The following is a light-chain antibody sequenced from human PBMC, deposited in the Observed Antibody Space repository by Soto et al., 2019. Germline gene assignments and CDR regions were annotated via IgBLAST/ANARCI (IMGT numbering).Light chain of an antibody. CDR2: GAS. V-gene: IGKV3-15*01. CDR3: QQYNNWSRT. J-gene: IGKJ1*01. Sequence: EIVMTQSPATLSVSPGERAPLSCRASQSVSSDLAWYHQKPGQAPRLLIYGASTRATGIPARFSGSGSGTEFTLTINSLQSEDFAVYYCQQYNNWSRTFGQGTKVDIK. CDR1: QSVSSD.